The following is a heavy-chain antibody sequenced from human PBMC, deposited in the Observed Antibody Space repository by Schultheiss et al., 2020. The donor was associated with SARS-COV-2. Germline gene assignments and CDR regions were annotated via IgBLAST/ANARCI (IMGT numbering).Heavy chain of an antibody. Sequence: GGSLRLSCAASGFTFSSYSMNWVRQAPGKGLEWVSSISSSSSTIYYADSVKGRFTISRDNAKNSLYLQMNSLRAEDTAVYYCARMVGIVYFDYWGQGTLVTVSS. D-gene: IGHD2-21*01. CDR2: ISSSSSTI. CDR1: GFTFSSYS. V-gene: IGHV3-48*01. CDR3: ARMVGIVYFDY. J-gene: IGHJ4*02.